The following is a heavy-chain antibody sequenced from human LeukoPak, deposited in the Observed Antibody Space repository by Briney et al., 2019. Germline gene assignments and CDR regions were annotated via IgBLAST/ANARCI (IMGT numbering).Heavy chain of an antibody. V-gene: IGHV3-23*01. Sequence: GTSLRLSCVASGFTFTNYAMSWVRQAPGKGLDWVSAITGSDGSSYYADSVKGRFTISRDNSKNTLYLQVNSLRAEDTAVYYCAKWGDYDILTGYYVPDYWGQGTLVTVSS. J-gene: IGHJ4*02. CDR3: AKWGDYDILTGYYVPDY. CDR1: GFTFTNYA. CDR2: ITGSDGSS. D-gene: IGHD3-9*01.